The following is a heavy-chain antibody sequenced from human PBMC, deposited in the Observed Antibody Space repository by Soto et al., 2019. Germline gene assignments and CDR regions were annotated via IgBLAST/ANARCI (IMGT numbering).Heavy chain of an antibody. V-gene: IGHV3-48*01. CDR2: ISSSSSTI. CDR3: AREIPARGAGWFDP. Sequence: EVQLVESGGGLVQPGGSLRLSCAASGFTFSSYTMNWVRQAPGKGLEWVSYISSSSSTIYYADSVKGRFTISRDNAKNSLYVEMNSLLVEGTAVYYCAREIPARGAGWFDPRGQGTLVTVSS. J-gene: IGHJ5*02. CDR1: GFTFSSYT. D-gene: IGHD3-10*01.